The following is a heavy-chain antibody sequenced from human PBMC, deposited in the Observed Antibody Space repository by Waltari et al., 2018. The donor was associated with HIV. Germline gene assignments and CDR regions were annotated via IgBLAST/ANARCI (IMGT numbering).Heavy chain of an antibody. CDR1: GSSVNTDY. J-gene: IGHJ5*02. Sequence: VHLQQWGAGLVKPTEPLSLTCAIYGSSVNTDYWSWLSQSPGKGLEWIGELSQSGIVNCTPTLEGRVSILEDTSKNQVSRNVTSMTAADTAFYYCAGGSGTFGGSRGRFDPWGQGTLVIVSS. CDR3: AGGSGTFGGSRGRFDP. CDR2: LSQSGIV. D-gene: IGHD3-3*02. V-gene: IGHV4-34*01.